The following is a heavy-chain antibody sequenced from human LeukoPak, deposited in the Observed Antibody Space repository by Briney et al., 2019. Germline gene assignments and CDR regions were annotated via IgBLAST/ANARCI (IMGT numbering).Heavy chain of an antibody. D-gene: IGHD3-22*01. CDR1: GFTVSSNY. CDR3: ARGRRAYYYDSSGYSRPGVPDAFDI. J-gene: IGHJ3*02. CDR2: IYSGGST. Sequence: GGSLRLSCAASGFTVSSNYMSWVRQAPGKGLEWVSVIYSGGSTYYADSVKGRFTISRDNSKNTLYLQMNSLSAEDTAVYYCARGRRAYYYDSSGYSRPGVPDAFDIWGQGTMVTVSS. V-gene: IGHV3-66*01.